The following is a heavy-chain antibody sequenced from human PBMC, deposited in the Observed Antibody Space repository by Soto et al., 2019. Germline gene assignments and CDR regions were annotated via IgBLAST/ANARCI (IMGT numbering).Heavy chain of an antibody. CDR1: GFTVSSNY. J-gene: IGHJ4*02. CDR2: IYSGGST. CDR3: AREVRSSSWLFDY. V-gene: IGHV3-66*01. D-gene: IGHD6-13*01. Sequence: AGGSLRLSCAASGFTVSSNYMSWVRQAPGKGLEWVSVIYSGGSTYYADSVKGRFTISRDNSKNTLYLQMNSLRAEDTAVYYCAREVRSSSWLFDYWAQGASVTGSS.